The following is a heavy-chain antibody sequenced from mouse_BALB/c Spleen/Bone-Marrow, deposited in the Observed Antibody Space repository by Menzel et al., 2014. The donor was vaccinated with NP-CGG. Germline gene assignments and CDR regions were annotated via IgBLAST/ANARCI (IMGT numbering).Heavy chain of an antibody. CDR1: GFTFSSYG. CDR2: ISSGGSST. CDR3: TRRPLQANSYFDC. V-gene: IGHV5-6*01. D-gene: IGHD3-2*02. J-gene: IGHJ2*01. Sequence: DVHLVESGGDLVKPGGSLKLSCVASGFTFSSYGMSWVRQTPDKRLEWVATISSGGSSTYYPASVKGRFTISRDNAKSTLYLQMSSLNSEDTAMYYCTRRPLQANSYFDCWGQGTTLTFSS.